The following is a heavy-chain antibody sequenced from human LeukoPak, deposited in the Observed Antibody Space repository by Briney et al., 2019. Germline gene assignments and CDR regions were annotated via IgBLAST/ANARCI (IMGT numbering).Heavy chain of an antibody. CDR1: GFTFSSYA. D-gene: IGHD2-21*02. J-gene: IGHJ3*01. CDR3: ARVDCGGDCFFYPFDV. Sequence: PGGSLRLSCAASGFTFSSYAMIWVRQAPGRGLEWVSGIDYTGGRTYYADPVKGRFTISRDNSKNTLHLQMNSLRAEDTALYFCARVDCGGDCFFYPFDVWGQGTMVTVSS. V-gene: IGHV3-23*01. CDR2: IDYTGGRT.